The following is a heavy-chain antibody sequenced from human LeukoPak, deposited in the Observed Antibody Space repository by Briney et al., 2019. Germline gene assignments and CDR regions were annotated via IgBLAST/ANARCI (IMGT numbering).Heavy chain of an antibody. V-gene: IGHV4-39*07. CDR2: KYYSGST. CDR3: ARDSPTTNFDY. Sequence: PSETLSLTCTVSGGSISSSSYYWGWIRQPPGKGLEWIRSKYYSGSTYYNPSLKSLITISVDTSKNQFSLKLSSVTAADTAVYYCARDSPTTNFDYWGQGPLVPVSS. CDR1: GGSISSSSYY. D-gene: IGHD4-17*01. J-gene: IGHJ4*02.